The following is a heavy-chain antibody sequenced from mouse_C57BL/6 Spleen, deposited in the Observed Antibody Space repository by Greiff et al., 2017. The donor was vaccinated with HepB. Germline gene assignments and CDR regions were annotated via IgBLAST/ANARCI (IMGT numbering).Heavy chain of an antibody. CDR3: ARSPYYSNLDWFAY. CDR1: GYTFTSYW. V-gene: IGHV1-69*01. Sequence: VQLQQSGAELVMPGASVKLSCKASGYTFTSYWMHWVKQRPGQGLEWIGEIDPSDSYTNYNQKFKGKSTLTVDKSSSTAYMQLSSLTSEDSAVYYCARSPYYSNLDWFAYWGQGTLVTVSA. D-gene: IGHD2-5*01. CDR2: IDPSDSYT. J-gene: IGHJ3*01.